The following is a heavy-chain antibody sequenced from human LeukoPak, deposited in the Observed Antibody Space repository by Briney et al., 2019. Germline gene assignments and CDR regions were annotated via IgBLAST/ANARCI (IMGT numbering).Heavy chain of an antibody. Sequence: PGGSLRLSCAASGFSFSDSYMSWIRQSPGKGLEWVSHISGSGHITYYADSVRGRFTISRDNAKNSLFLQMNSVRAEDTAVYYCATGGFDYWGQGTLVTVSS. CDR1: GFSFSDSY. CDR2: ISGSGHIT. V-gene: IGHV3-11*04. J-gene: IGHJ4*02. D-gene: IGHD3-10*01. CDR3: ATGGFDY.